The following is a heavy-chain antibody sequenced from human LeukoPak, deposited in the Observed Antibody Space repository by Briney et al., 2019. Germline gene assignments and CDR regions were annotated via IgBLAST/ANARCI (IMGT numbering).Heavy chain of an antibody. CDR1: GFTFSSYE. V-gene: IGHV3-48*03. CDR2: ISSSGSTI. Sequence: GGSLRLSCAASGFTFSSYEMNWVRQAPGKGLEWVSYISSSGSTIYYADSVKGRFTISRDNSKNTLYLQMNSLRAEDTAMYYCARGDGYNFFDCWGRGVLVTVSS. J-gene: IGHJ4*02. D-gene: IGHD5-24*01. CDR3: ARGDGYNFFDC.